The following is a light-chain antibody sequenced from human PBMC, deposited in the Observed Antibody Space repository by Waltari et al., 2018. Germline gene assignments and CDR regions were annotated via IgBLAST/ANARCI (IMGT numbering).Light chain of an antibody. V-gene: IGLV8-61*01. CDR2: STN. J-gene: IGLJ3*02. CDR3: ALYMGNGISM. CDR1: SGSVSTRYS. Sequence: QTVVTQEPSFSVSPGGTVTPTCGLSSGSVSTRYSPSWYQQSPGQAPRTLIYSTNTRSSGVPDRFSGSILGNKAALTITGAQADDESDYYCALYMGNGISMFGGGTKLTVL.